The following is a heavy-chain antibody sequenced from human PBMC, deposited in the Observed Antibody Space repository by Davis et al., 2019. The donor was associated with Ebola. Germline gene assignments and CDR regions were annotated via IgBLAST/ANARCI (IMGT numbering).Heavy chain of an antibody. V-gene: IGHV1-46*01. CDR3: ARDRSSRTPKYYYYYYYMDV. CDR2: INPSGDST. J-gene: IGHJ6*03. CDR1: GYTFTNYF. Sequence: ASVKVSCKASGYTFTNYFMHWVRQAPGQGLEWMGIINPSGDSTHYAQKFQGRVTMTRGPSASTVYMELSSLRSEDTAVYFCARDRSSRTPKYYYYYYYMDVWGEGTTVTVSS. D-gene: IGHD6-13*01.